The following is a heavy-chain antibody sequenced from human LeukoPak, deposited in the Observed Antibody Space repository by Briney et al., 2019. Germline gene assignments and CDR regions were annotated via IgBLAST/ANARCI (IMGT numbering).Heavy chain of an antibody. CDR2: IYYSGST. CDR3: GAIAARRFY. CDR1: GGSISSSSYY. J-gene: IGHJ4*02. Sequence: SETLSLTCTVSGGSISSSSYYWGWIRQPPGKGLEWIGSIYYSGSTYYNPSLKSRDTISVDTSKNQFSLKLSSVTAADTAVYYCGAIAARRFYWGQGTLVTVSS. V-gene: IGHV4-39*07. D-gene: IGHD6-6*01.